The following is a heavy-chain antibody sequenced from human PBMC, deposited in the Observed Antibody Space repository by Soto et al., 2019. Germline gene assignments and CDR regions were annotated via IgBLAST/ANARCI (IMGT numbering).Heavy chain of an antibody. CDR1: GFTFSSYS. J-gene: IGHJ3*01. Sequence: GGSLRLSCAASGFTFSSYSMNWVRQAPGKGLEWVSSISSSGAYIYYADSVKGRFTISRDNAKNSLYLQMNSLRAEDTAVYYCARDREGVGAGLFWGQGTMGTVSS. D-gene: IGHD1-26*01. CDR2: ISSSGAYI. V-gene: IGHV3-21*01. CDR3: ARDREGVGAGLF.